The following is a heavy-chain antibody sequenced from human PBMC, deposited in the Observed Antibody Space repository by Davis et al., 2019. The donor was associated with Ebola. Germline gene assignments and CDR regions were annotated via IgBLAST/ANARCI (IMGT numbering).Heavy chain of an antibody. CDR1: GYFFTGFY. V-gene: IGHV1-2*06. D-gene: IGHD3-22*01. J-gene: IGHJ4*02. CDR3: AKQESLYGSSDY. CDR2: INPNSGGT. Sequence: AASVKVSCKASGYFFTGFYMHWVRQAPGQGLEWMGRINPNSGGTNYAQKFQGRVTMTRDTSISTAYMELSRLRSDDTAMYYCAKQESLYGSSDYWGQGTLVTVSS.